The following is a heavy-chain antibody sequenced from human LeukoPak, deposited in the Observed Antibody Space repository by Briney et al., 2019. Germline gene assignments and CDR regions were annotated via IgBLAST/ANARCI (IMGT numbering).Heavy chain of an antibody. CDR2: IYPGDSDT. J-gene: IGHJ4*02. D-gene: IGHD1-26*01. V-gene: IGHV5-51*01. CDR3: ARQVGATLAYYFDY. CDR1: GYIFTHNW. Sequence: GESLKISCKGSGYIFTHNWIGWVRQMPGKGLEWMGIIYPGDSDTRYSPSFEGQVTISVDKSISTAYLQWSSLKASDTAMYYCARQVGATLAYYFDYWGQGTLVTVSS.